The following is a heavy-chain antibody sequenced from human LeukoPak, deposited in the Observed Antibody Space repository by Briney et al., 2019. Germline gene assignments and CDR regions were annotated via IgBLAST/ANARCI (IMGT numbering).Heavy chain of an antibody. D-gene: IGHD2-15*01. V-gene: IGHV4-34*01. CDR3: ARGSTLGHCSGGSCYRPYYYYYYYMDV. CDR1: GGSFSGYY. Sequence: SETLSLTCAVYGGSFSGYYWSWIRQPPGKGLEWIGEINHSGSTNYNPSLKSRVTISVDTSKNQFSLKLSSVTAADTAVYYCARGSTLGHCSGGSCYRPYYYYYYYMDVWGKGTTVTVSS. J-gene: IGHJ6*03. CDR2: INHSGST.